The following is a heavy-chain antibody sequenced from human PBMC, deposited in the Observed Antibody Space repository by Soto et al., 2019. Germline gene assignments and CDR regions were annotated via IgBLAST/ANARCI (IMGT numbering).Heavy chain of an antibody. CDR1: DSSISIGGYY. Sequence: PSETLSLGCTVSDSSISIGGYYWRRNREHPGKGLEWIGYIYYSGSTYYNPSLKGRVTLSVDTSKNQFSLKLSSVTAADTAVYYCAREQKGYSYGYGYFDYWGQGTLVTVS. CDR3: AREQKGYSYGYGYFDY. CDR2: IYYSGST. D-gene: IGHD5-18*01. J-gene: IGHJ4*02. V-gene: IGHV4-31*03.